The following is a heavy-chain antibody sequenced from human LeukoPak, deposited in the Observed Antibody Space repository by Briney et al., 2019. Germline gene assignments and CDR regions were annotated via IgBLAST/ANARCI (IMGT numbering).Heavy chain of an antibody. Sequence: SVKVSCKASGGTSNSHAISWVRQAPGQGLEWRGRIVPNLGTTNRAQNFQDRVTLTADKSTNTAYMELTSLTSDDTAVYYCATTNDGGGYQWGDFFDFWGRGTLVTVSS. CDR3: ATTNDGGGYQWGDFFDF. CDR1: GGTSNSHA. J-gene: IGHJ4*02. V-gene: IGHV1-69*04. CDR2: IVPNLGTT. D-gene: IGHD3-22*01.